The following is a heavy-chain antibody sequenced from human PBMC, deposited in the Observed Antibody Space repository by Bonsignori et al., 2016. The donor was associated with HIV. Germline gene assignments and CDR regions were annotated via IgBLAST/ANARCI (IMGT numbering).Heavy chain of an antibody. J-gene: IGHJ4*02. V-gene: IGHV4-39*01. Sequence: QLQLQESGPGLVKFSETLSLTCTVSGGSISSTTYYWGWIRQPPGKGLEWIGGIYYSGSTYYNPSLKSRVTISVDTSKNHFSLKLSSVTAADTAVYYCARHVLTGLSNPFDYWGQGTLV. CDR1: GGSISSTTYY. D-gene: IGHD4-11*01. CDR2: IYYSGST. CDR3: ARHVLTGLSNPFDY.